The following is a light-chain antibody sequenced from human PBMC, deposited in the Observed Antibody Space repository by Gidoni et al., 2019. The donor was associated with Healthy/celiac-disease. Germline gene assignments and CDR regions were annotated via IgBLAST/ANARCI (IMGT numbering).Light chain of an antibody. CDR1: QGISSY. Sequence: AIRMTQSPSSFSASTGDRVTITCRASQGISSYLAWYQQTPGKAPKLLIYAASTLQSGVPSRFSGSGSGTDFTLTISCLKSEDFATYYCQQYYSYPRTFGQGTKVEIK. CDR3: QQYYSYPRT. J-gene: IGKJ1*01. V-gene: IGKV1-8*01. CDR2: AAS.